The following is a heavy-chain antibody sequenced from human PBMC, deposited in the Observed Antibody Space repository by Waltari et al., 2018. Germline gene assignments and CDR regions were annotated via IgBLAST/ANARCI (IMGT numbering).Heavy chain of an antibody. V-gene: IGHV3-33*01. D-gene: IGHD5-18*01. CDR1: GFTFSSYG. CDR3: ARAWAMVNYYGMDV. Sequence: QVQLVESGGGVLQPGRSLTLSCAASGFTFSSYGMHWLRQAPGKGREWVAVIWYDGSNKYYADSVKGRFTISRDNSKNTLYLQMNSLRAEDTAVYYCARAWAMVNYYGMDVWGQGTTVTVSS. CDR2: IWYDGSNK. J-gene: IGHJ6*02.